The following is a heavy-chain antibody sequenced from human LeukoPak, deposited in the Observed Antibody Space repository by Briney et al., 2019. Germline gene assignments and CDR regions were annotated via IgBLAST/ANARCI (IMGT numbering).Heavy chain of an antibody. J-gene: IGHJ4*02. CDR2: IYYSGST. D-gene: IGHD3-10*01. CDR3: VRDPARGGHSDY. CDR1: GGSISGYY. V-gene: IGHV4-59*01. Sequence: SETLSLTCTVSGGSISGYYWSWIRQPPGKGLEWIGYIYYSGSTNYNPSLKSRVTISVDTSKNQFSLKLSSVTAADTAVYYCVRDPARGGHSDYWGQGTLVTVSS.